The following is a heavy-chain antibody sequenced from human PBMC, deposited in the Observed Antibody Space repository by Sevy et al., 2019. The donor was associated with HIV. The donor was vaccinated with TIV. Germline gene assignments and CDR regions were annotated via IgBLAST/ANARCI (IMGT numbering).Heavy chain of an antibody. CDR2: INSHGTIT. D-gene: IGHD3-3*01. V-gene: IGHV3-74*01. CDR3: LKGQLLQFLEWPSYGLDV. J-gene: IGHJ6*02. Sequence: GGYLRLSCAVSGFTFSSHWMFWVRQAPGKGLVWFSHINSHGTITNYADSVKGRFAISRDNTKNTIYLQMNSLRAEDTAVYYCLKGQLLQFLEWPSYGLDVWGQGTTVTVSS. CDR1: GFTFSSHW.